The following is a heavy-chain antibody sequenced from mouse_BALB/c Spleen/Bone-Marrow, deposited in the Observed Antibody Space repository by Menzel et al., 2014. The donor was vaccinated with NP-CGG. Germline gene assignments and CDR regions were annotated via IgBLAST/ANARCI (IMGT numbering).Heavy chain of an antibody. D-gene: IGHD2-14*01. CDR2: INPSITYS. CDR1: GYTFTSYW. Sequence: QVQLQQPGAELAKPGASVKMSCKASGYTFTSYWMHRVKQRPGQGLEWIGHINPSITYSAYNQKFKDKATLTADKSSSTAYMQLSSLTSEDSAVYYCALYYRYDYFDYWGQGTTLTVSS. CDR3: ALYYRYDYFDY. J-gene: IGHJ2*01. V-gene: IGHV1-7*01.